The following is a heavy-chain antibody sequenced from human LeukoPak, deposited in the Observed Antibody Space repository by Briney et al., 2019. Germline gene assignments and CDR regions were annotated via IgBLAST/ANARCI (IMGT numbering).Heavy chain of an antibody. CDR2: ISWNSGSI. CDR1: GFTFDDYA. V-gene: IGHV3-9*01. Sequence: GGSLRLSCAASGFTFDDYAMHWVRQAPGKRLEWVSGISWNSGSIGYADSVKGRFTVSRDNAKNSLYLQMNSLRAEDTALYYCAKDRSAGVVGAFDIWGQGTMVTVSS. CDR3: AKDRSAGVVGAFDI. J-gene: IGHJ3*02. D-gene: IGHD2-8*02.